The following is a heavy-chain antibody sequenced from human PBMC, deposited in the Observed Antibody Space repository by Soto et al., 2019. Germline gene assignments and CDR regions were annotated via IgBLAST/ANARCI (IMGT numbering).Heavy chain of an antibody. V-gene: IGHV4-39*01. Sequence: SETLSLTCTVSGGSISSSSYYWGWIRQPPGKGLEWIGSIYYSGSTYYNPSLKSRVTISVDTSKNQFSLKLSSVTAADTAVYYCARHNGLYSGSYLDPPHAFDIWGQGTMVTVSS. CDR3: ARHNGLYSGSYLDPPHAFDI. J-gene: IGHJ3*02. CDR1: GGSISSSSYY. D-gene: IGHD1-26*01. CDR2: IYYSGST.